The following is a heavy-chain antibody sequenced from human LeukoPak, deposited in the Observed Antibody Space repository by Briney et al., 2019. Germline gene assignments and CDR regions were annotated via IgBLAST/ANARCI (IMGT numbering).Heavy chain of an antibody. CDR2: IYSSGST. Sequence: GGSLRLSCAASGFTVSSNFMSWVRQAPGKGLEWVSLIYSSGSTYYADSAKGRFTISRDISKNTLFLQLNSLRAEDTAVYYCARGGVVVAAIDAFDIWGQGTLVTVSS. CDR3: ARGGVVVAAIDAFDI. D-gene: IGHD2-15*01. CDR1: GFTVSSNF. J-gene: IGHJ3*02. V-gene: IGHV3-66*01.